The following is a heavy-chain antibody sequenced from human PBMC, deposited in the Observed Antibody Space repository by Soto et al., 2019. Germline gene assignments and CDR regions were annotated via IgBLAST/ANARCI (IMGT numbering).Heavy chain of an antibody. Sequence: ASVKVSCKASGGTFSSYTISWVRQAPGQGLEWMGRIIPILGIANYAQKFQGRVTITADKSTSTAYMELSSLRSEDTAVYYCARDAGSTGTPYDWGQGTLVTVSS. CDR2: IIPILGIA. V-gene: IGHV1-69*04. CDR3: ARDAGSTGTPYD. D-gene: IGHD1-1*01. CDR1: GGTFSSYT. J-gene: IGHJ4*02.